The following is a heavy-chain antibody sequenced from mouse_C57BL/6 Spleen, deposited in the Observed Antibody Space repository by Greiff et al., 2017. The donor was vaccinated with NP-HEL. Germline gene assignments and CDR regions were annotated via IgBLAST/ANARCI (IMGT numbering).Heavy chain of an antibody. CDR3: ARGRNYYGSSVDY. CDR1: GFTFSDYG. Sequence: EVRLVESGGGLVKPGGSLKLSCAASGFTFSDYGMHCVRQAPEKGLEWVAYISSGSSTIYYADTVKGRFTISRDNAKNTLFLQMTSLRSEDTAMYYCARGRNYYGSSVDYWGQGTTLTVSS. V-gene: IGHV5-17*01. CDR2: ISSGSSTI. J-gene: IGHJ2*01. D-gene: IGHD1-1*01.